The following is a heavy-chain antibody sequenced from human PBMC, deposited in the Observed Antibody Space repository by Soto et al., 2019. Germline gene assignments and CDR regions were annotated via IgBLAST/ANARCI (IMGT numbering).Heavy chain of an antibody. V-gene: IGHV4-31*03. CDR3: ARGYGRNFDY. Sequence: SETLSLTCTVSGGSISSGGYYWNWIRQHPGKGLEWIGYIYYSGSTYYNPSLKSRVTISVDTSKNQFPLKLSSVTAADTAVYYCARGYGRNFDYWGQGTLVTVS. J-gene: IGHJ4*02. D-gene: IGHD5-18*01. CDR1: GGSISSGGYY. CDR2: IYYSGST.